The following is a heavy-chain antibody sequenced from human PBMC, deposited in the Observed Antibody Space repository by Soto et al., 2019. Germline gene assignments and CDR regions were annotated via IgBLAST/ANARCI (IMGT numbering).Heavy chain of an antibody. CDR1: GYTFRNYG. CDR3: ARDLVSGSDFWRAYNGGYFDY. V-gene: IGHV1-18*01. CDR2: ISPYNGNT. D-gene: IGHD3-3*01. Sequence: ASVKVSFKASGYTFRNYGITWLRQAPGQGLEWMAWISPYNGNTNYAQDLQGRVTMTTDISTSTAYMELRSLTSEDTAMYYCARDLVSGSDFWRAYNGGYFDYWGQGTLVTVSS. J-gene: IGHJ4*02.